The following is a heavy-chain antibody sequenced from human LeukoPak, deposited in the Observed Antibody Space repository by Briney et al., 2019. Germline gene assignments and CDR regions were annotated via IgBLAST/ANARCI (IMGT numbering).Heavy chain of an antibody. V-gene: IGHV3-23*01. CDR3: AKWGDYDILTGYYDSDY. D-gene: IGHD3-9*01. Sequence: QTGGSLRLSCAASGFTFSNYAMSWVRQAPGKGLEWVLAVSGRDDSTYYADSVKGRFTISRDTSKNTLYLQMNSLRAEDTAVYYCAKWGDYDILTGYYDSDYWGQGTLVTVSS. J-gene: IGHJ4*02. CDR2: VSGRDDST. CDR1: GFTFSNYA.